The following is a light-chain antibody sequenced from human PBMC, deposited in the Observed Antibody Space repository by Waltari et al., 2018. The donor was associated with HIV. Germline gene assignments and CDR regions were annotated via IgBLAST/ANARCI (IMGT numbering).Light chain of an antibody. CDR1: QSLSNN. V-gene: IGKV3-15*01. CDR2: DAS. Sequence: DTVLTQSPATLSVSPGERATLSCRASQSLSNNLAWYQQKPGQAPRLLIYDASSRASGIPARFVGSGSGTEFTLTISSLQSEDCAFYYCQQYANWPLYTFGQGTKLEIK. CDR3: QQYANWPLYT. J-gene: IGKJ2*01.